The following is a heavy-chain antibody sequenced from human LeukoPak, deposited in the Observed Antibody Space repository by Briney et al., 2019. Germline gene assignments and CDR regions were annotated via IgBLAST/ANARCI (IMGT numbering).Heavy chain of an antibody. J-gene: IGHJ4*02. V-gene: IGHV1-3*01. D-gene: IGHD3-10*01. CDR3: ARGRCTDVARGSYYFDY. Sequence: GASVKVSCKASQYTFTDYAVHWVRQAPGQRLEWMGWIDAGNGKTKYSQSFQGRVTIIRDTSATTAYMELSSLTSEDTAVYYCARGRCTDVARGSYYFDYWGQGTLVSVSS. CDR1: QYTFTDYA. CDR2: IDAGNGKT.